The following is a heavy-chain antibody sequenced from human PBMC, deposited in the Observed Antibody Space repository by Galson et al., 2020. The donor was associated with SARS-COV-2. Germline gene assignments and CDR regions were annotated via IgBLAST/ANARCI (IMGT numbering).Heavy chain of an antibody. J-gene: IGHJ5*02. V-gene: IGHV4-31*03. CDR2: IYYSGST. CDR3: ARSISGSQGFDT. Sequence: ASETLSLTCTVSGGSISSGGYYWSWIRQHPGKGLEWIGYIYYSGSTYYNPSLKSRVTISVDTSKNQFSLKLSSVTAADTAVYYCARSISGSQGFDTWGQGTLVTVSS. CDR1: GGSISSGGYY. D-gene: IGHD1-26*01.